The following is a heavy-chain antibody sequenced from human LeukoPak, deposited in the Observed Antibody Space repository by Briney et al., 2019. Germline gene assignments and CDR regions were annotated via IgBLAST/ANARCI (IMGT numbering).Heavy chain of an antibody. D-gene: IGHD1-7*01. CDR2: MNPNSGNT. J-gene: IGHJ3*02. V-gene: IGHV1-8*03. Sequence: ASVKVSCKASGYTFTSYGISWVRQATGQGLEWMGWMNPNSGNTGYAQKFQGRVTITRNTSISTAYMELSSLRSEDTAVYYCARDHERYNWNYGAFDIWGQGTMVTVSS. CDR3: ARDHERYNWNYGAFDI. CDR1: GYTFTSYG.